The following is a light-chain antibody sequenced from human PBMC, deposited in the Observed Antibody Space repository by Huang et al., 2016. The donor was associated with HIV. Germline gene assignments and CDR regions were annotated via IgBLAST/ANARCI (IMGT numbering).Light chain of an antibody. CDR1: QSLLHSNGYNY. Sequence: EIVKTQSPLSLPVTPGEPASISCRSSQSLLHSNGYNYLDWYLQKPGQSPQLLIYLGSNRASGVPDRFSGSGSGTDFTLKISRVEAEDVGIYYCMQALQTPVFGPGTRVDIK. CDR3: MQALQTPV. CDR2: LGS. J-gene: IGKJ3*01. V-gene: IGKV2-28*01.